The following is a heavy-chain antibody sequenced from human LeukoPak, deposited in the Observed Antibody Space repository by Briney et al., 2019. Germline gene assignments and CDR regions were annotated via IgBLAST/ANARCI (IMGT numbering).Heavy chain of an antibody. CDR2: IDGSGHTT. CDR3: ARESIRSGSLKWFDP. V-gene: IGHV3-23*01. D-gene: IGHD3-3*01. J-gene: IGHJ5*02. Sequence: PGGSLRLSYAASGFTFTSHVMSWVRQTPGKELEWVSAIDGSGHTTYYADSVRGRFIISRDNSKKMLYLQMNSLRAEDTATYYCARESIRSGSLKWFDPWGQGTLVTVSS. CDR1: GFTFTSHV.